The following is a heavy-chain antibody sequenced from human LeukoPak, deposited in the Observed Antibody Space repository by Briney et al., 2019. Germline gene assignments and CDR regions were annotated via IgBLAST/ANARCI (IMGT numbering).Heavy chain of an antibody. D-gene: IGHD5-24*01. CDR1: GFTFSSYA. Sequence: GGSLRLSCAASGFTFSSYAMHWVRQAPGKGLEWVAVISYDGSNKYYADSVKGRFTISRDNSKNTLYPQMNSLRAEDTAVYYCARVGRWLQLSWFDYWGQGTLVTVSS. CDR3: ARVGRWLQLSWFDY. CDR2: ISYDGSNK. J-gene: IGHJ4*02. V-gene: IGHV3-30-3*01.